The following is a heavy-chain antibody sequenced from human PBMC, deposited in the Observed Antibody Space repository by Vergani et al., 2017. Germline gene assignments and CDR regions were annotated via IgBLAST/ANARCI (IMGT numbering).Heavy chain of an antibody. D-gene: IGHD2-2*01. Sequence: QVQLVESGGGVVQPGRSLRLSCAASGFTFSSYGMHWVRQAPGKGLEWVAVIWYDGSNKYYGDSVKGRFTISRDSSKNTLYLQMNSLRAEDTAVYYCARDKYCSSTSCCHGLFYPWGQRTLVTVSS. CDR3: ARDKYCSSTSCCHGLFYP. CDR1: GFTFSSYG. CDR2: IWYDGSNK. V-gene: IGHV3-33*01. J-gene: IGHJ5*02.